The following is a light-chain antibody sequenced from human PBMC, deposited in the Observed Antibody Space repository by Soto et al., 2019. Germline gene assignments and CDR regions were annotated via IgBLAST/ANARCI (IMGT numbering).Light chain of an antibody. CDR2: AAS. Sequence: DIQMTQSPSSLSASMGDRVTITCRASQSISNYLNWYQQKPGKAPNLLIYAASSLQSGVPSRFSGRGSGTDFTLTISSLQPEDFATYFCQQSYSTPRTFGQGTKVEIK. CDR1: QSISNY. J-gene: IGKJ1*01. CDR3: QQSYSTPRT. V-gene: IGKV1-39*01.